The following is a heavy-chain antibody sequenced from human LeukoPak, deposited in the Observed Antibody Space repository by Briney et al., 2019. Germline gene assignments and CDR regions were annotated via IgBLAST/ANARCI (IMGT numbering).Heavy chain of an antibody. V-gene: IGHV3-23*01. CDR3: AKDPYSSSIGADAFDI. D-gene: IGHD6-6*01. CDR1: GFTFSSYA. J-gene: IGHJ3*02. CDR2: ISGSGGST. Sequence: GGSLRLSCAASGFTFSSYAMSWVRQAPGKGLEWVSAISGSGGSTYYADSVKGRFTISRDNSKNTLYLQMNSLRAEDTAVYYCAKDPYSSSIGADAFDIWGQGTMVTVS.